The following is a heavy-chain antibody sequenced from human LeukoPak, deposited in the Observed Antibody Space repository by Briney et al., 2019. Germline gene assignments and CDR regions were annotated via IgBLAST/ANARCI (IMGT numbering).Heavy chain of an antibody. J-gene: IGHJ6*03. Sequence: TGGSLRLSCAASGFTFSSYAMSWVRQAPGKGLEWVSYISSSGGTIYYADSVKGRFTISRDNSKNTLYLQMNSLRVEDTAVYYCAKGGYGDHYYYYYYMDVWGKGTTVTISS. V-gene: IGHV3-23*01. CDR1: GFTFSSYA. CDR3: AKGGYGDHYYYYYYMDV. CDR2: ISSSGGTI. D-gene: IGHD4-17*01.